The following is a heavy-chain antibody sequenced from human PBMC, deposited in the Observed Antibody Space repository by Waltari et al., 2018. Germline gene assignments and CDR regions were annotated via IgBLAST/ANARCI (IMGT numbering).Heavy chain of an antibody. Sequence: QLQLQESGPGLVKPSETLSLTCTVSGGSISSSSYYWGWLRQPPGKGLEWIGSIYYSGSTYYNPSLKSRVTISVDTSKNQFSLKLSSVTAADTAVYYCARKFSTYYDYIWGSGYFDYWGQGTLVTVSS. V-gene: IGHV4-39*07. CDR1: GGSISSSSYY. J-gene: IGHJ4*02. CDR2: IYYSGST. CDR3: ARKFSTYYDYIWGSGYFDY. D-gene: IGHD3-16*01.